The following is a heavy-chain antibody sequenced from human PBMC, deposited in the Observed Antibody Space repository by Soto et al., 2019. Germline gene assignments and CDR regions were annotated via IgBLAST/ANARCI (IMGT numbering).Heavy chain of an antibody. CDR3: ARGPSSLVGFEGGYPMDFDY. D-gene: IGHD5-12*01. Sequence: ASVKVSCKASGYTFTGYYMHWVRQAPGQGLEWMGWINPNSGGTNYAQKFQGWVTMTRDTSISTAYMELSRLRSDDTAVYYCARGPSSLVGFEGGYPMDFDYWGQGTLVTVSS. CDR1: GYTFTGYY. CDR2: INPNSGGT. J-gene: IGHJ4*02. V-gene: IGHV1-2*04.